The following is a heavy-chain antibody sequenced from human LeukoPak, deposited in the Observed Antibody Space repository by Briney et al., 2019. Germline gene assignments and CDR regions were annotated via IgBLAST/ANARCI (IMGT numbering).Heavy chain of an antibody. CDR2: ISYDGSNK. Sequence: GRSLRLSCAASGFTFSSYAMHWVRQAPGKGLEWVAVISYDGSNKYYADSVKGRFTISRDNSKNTLYLQMNSLRAEDTAVYYCARDPRSEDGDYSAWGQGTLVTVSS. V-gene: IGHV3-30-3*01. J-gene: IGHJ5*02. D-gene: IGHD4-17*01. CDR3: ARDPRSEDGDYSA. CDR1: GFTFSSYA.